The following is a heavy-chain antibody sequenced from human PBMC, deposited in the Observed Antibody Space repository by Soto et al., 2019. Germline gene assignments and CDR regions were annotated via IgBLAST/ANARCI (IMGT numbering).Heavy chain of an antibody. Sequence: SETLSLTCAVYGGSFSGYYWSWIRQPPGKGLEWIGEINHSGSTNYNPSLKSRVTISVDTSKNQFSLKLSSVTAADTAVYYCERHNYDSRGYYKYYYGMDVWVQGXTVTVSS. J-gene: IGHJ6*01. CDR2: INHSGST. CDR1: GGSFSGYY. CDR3: ERHNYDSRGYYKYYYGMDV. D-gene: IGHD3-22*01. V-gene: IGHV4-34*01.